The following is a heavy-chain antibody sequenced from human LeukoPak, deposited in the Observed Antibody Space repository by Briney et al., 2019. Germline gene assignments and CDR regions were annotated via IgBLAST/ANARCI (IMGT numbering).Heavy chain of an antibody. Sequence: SQTLSLTCAISGDSVSSNSAAWNWIRQSPSRGLEWLGRTYYRSKWYNDYAVSVKSRITINPDTSKNQFSLQLNSVTPEDTAVYYCARENTLVRGTRNPFDYWGRGTLVTVSS. CDR3: ARENTLVRGTRNPFDY. CDR1: GDSVSSNSAA. J-gene: IGHJ4*02. V-gene: IGHV6-1*01. CDR2: TYYRSKWYN. D-gene: IGHD3-10*01.